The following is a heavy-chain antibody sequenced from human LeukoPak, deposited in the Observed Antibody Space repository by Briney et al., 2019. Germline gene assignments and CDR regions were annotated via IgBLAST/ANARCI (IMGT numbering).Heavy chain of an antibody. Sequence: SETLSLTCPVSGASISSGGYYWSWIRRHPGKGLEWIGYINYSGSTYYNPSLKSRLSISVDTSKNQFSLKLSSVTAADTAVFYCARSLGGTSGYFAYWGQGTLVTVSS. J-gene: IGHJ4*02. V-gene: IGHV4-31*03. D-gene: IGHD2-8*01. CDR1: GASISSGGYY. CDR3: ARSLGGTSGYFAY. CDR2: INYSGST.